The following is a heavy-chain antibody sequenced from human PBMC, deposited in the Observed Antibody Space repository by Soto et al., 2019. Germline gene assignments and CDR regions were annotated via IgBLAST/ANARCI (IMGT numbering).Heavy chain of an antibody. D-gene: IGHD3-9*01. CDR3: ARHGPDDDILTGLATPYYMDV. CDR2: IYYSGST. J-gene: IGHJ6*03. CDR1: GGSISSYY. Sequence: SETLSLTCTVSGGSISSYYWSWIRQPPGKGLEWIGYIYYSGSTNYNPSLKSRVTISVDTSKNKFSLKLSSVTAADTAVYYCARHGPDDDILTGLATPYYMDVWGKGTTVTVSS. V-gene: IGHV4-59*08.